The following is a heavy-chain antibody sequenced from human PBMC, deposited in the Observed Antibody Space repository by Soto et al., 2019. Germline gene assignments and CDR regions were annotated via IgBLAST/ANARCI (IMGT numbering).Heavy chain of an antibody. D-gene: IGHD3-3*01. CDR1: GGSFSGYY. Sequence: PSETLSLTCAVFGGSFSGYYWNWIRQPPGKGLEWIGEINHSGSTNYNPSLKSRVTISVDTSKNQFSLRLSSVTAADTAVYYCARVRGGYTFWSGYLGGYGMDVWGRGTTVTV. CDR2: INHSGST. J-gene: IGHJ6*02. CDR3: ARVRGGYTFWSGYLGGYGMDV. V-gene: IGHV4-34*01.